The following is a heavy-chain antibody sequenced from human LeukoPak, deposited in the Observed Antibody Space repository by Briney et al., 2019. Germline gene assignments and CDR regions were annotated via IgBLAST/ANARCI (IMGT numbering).Heavy chain of an antibody. CDR3: AGANRIAARPPTWLFGFDY. D-gene: IGHD6-6*01. V-gene: IGHV3-30*01. J-gene: IGHJ4*02. CDR2: ISYDGSNK. CDR1: GFTFSSYA. Sequence: PGGSLRLSCAASGFTFSSYAMHWVRQAPGKGVEWVAVISYDGSNKYYADSVKGRFTISRDNSKNTLYLQRNSLRAEDTAVYYCAGANRIAARPPTWLFGFDYWGQGTLVTVSS.